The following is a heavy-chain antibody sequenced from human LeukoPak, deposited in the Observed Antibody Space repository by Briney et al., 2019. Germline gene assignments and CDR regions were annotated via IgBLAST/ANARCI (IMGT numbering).Heavy chain of an antibody. Sequence: KPSETLSLTCTVSGGSISSYYWSWIRQPPGKGLEWIGYIYYSGSTNYNPSLKSRVTISVDTSKNQFSLKLSSVTAADTAVYYCARESAVVTVPLKVRYYGMDVWGQGTTVTVSS. CDR3: ARESAVVTVPLKVRYYGMDV. CDR1: GGSISSYY. J-gene: IGHJ6*02. CDR2: IYYSGST. V-gene: IGHV4-59*01. D-gene: IGHD4-23*01.